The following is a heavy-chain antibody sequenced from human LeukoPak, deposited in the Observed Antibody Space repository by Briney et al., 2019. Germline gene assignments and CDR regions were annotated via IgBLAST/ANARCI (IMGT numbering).Heavy chain of an antibody. CDR3: ARTSGVSAAGSPYYFDY. CDR2: ISPYSGST. D-gene: IGHD6-13*01. V-gene: IGHV1-18*01. Sequence: ASVKVSCKASGYTFHNYGISWVRQAPGQGLEWMGWISPYSGSTDYTERLQGRVTMTTDTSTTTAFMELRSLRSDDTAVYYCARTSGVSAAGSPYYFDYWGQGTPVTVSS. J-gene: IGHJ4*02. CDR1: GYTFHNYG.